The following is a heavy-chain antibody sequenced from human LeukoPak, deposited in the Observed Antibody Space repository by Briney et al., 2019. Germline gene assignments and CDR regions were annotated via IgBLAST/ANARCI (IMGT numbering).Heavy chain of an antibody. CDR3: ARVLAAGIGYNWFDP. J-gene: IGHJ5*02. CDR1: GFTFSSYS. D-gene: IGHD6-13*01. V-gene: IGHV3-21*01. Sequence: PGGSLRLSCEASGFTFSSYSMNWVRQAPGKGLEWVSSISSSSSYIYYADSVKGRFTISRDNAKNSLYLQMNSLRAEDTAVYYCARVLAAGIGYNWFDPWGQGTLVTVSS. CDR2: ISSSSSYI.